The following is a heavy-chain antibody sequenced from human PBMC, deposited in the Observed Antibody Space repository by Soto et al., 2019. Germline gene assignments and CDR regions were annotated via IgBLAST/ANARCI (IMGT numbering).Heavy chain of an antibody. D-gene: IGHD3-16*01. V-gene: IGHV3-48*02. CDR1: GFTFSSYS. CDR3: ARVGLGLFGMDV. J-gene: IGHJ6*02. CDR2: ISGSSTI. Sequence: EVQLVESGGGLVQPGGSLRVSCAASGFTFSSYSINWVRQAPGKGLEWVSYISGSSTIYYADSVKGRFTISRANAKNSLYLQMNSLRDEDTAVYYCARVGLGLFGMDVWGQWTTVTVSS.